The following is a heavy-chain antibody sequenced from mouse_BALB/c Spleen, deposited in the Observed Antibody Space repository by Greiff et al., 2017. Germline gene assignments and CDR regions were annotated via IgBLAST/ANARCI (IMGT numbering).Heavy chain of an antibody. CDR2: IYPGSGNT. CDR3: ATYYGSSYPY. CDR1: GYTFTDYY. J-gene: IGHJ4*01. Sequence: VQLHQSGAELARPGASVKLSCKASGYTFTDYYINWVKQRTGQGLEWIGEIYPGSGNTYYNEKFKGKATLTADKSSSTAYMQLSSLTSEDSAVYFCATYYGSSYPYWGQGTSVTVSS. V-gene: IGHV1-77*01. D-gene: IGHD1-1*01.